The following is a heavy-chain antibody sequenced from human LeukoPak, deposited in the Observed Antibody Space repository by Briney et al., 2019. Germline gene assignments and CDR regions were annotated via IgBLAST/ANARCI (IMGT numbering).Heavy chain of an antibody. Sequence: PSETLSLTCTVSGGSISSYYWTWIRQPPGKGLEWIGYIDYSGSTNYNPSLKSRVTISVDTSKNKFSLKLDSVTAADTAVYYRARARQYDRSGYHRAFDYWGQGTLVTVSS. CDR2: IDYSGST. CDR3: ARARQYDRSGYHRAFDY. D-gene: IGHD3-22*01. J-gene: IGHJ4*02. CDR1: GGSISSYY. V-gene: IGHV4-59*01.